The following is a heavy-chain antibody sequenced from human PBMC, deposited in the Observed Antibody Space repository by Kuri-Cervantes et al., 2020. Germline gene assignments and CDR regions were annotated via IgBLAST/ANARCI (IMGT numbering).Heavy chain of an antibody. V-gene: IGHV4-59*01. J-gene: IGHJ4*02. Sequence: SETLSLTCTVSGGSISSYYWSWIRQPPGKGLEWIGYIYYSGSTNYNPSLKSRVTISVDTSKNQFSLKLSSVTAADTAVYYCARDFEYCSGGSCYSAWGQGTLVTVSS. CDR2: IYYSGST. D-gene: IGHD2-15*01. CDR3: ARDFEYCSGGSCYSA. CDR1: GGSISSYY.